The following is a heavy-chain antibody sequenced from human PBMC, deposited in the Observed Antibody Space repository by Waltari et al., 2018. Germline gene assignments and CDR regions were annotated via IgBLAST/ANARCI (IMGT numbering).Heavy chain of an antibody. CDR2: INPNSGGT. Sequence: QVQLVQSGAEVKKPGASVKVSCKASGYTFTGYYMHWVRQAPGQGLEWMGWINPNSGGTNYAQKCQGRVTMTRDTSISTAYMELSRLRSDDTAVYYWARGSSSWYPDLFDYWGQGTLVTVSS. CDR1: GYTFTGYY. V-gene: IGHV1-2*02. J-gene: IGHJ4*02. CDR3: ARGSSSWYPDLFDY. D-gene: IGHD6-13*01.